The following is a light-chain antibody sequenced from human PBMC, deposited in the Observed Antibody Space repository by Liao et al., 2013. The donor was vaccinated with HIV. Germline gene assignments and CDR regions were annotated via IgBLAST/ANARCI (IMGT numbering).Light chain of an antibody. CDR3: QAWDSSTSYV. V-gene: IGLV3-1*01. Sequence: SYELSQSPSVSVSPGQTASVINSGDKLGDESASWYQQKSSQSPVLVISPGSKWPSGIPERFSGSNSGHAAAPTIIATPAPDEADYYCQAWDSSTSYVFGTGTKVTVL. J-gene: IGLJ1*01. CDR2: PGS. CDR1: KLGDES.